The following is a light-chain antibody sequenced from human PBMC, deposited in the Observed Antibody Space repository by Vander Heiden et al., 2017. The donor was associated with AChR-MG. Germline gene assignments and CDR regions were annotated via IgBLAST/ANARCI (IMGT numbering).Light chain of an antibody. V-gene: IGLV2-8*01. J-gene: IGLJ2*01. CDR1: SCDIGGCND. Sequence: QPALPHPPSAARSPGQSVTISCTGTSCDIGGCNDVSWYQQHPGKAPKLMIYGISKRPSGVPDRFSGSKSGNTASLTVSGLQAEDEADYYCNSYAGSNSGVVFGGGTKLTVL. CDR3: NSYAGSNSGVV. CDR2: GIS.